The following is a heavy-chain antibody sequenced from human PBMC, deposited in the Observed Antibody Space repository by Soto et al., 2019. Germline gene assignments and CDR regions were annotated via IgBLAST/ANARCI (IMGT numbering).Heavy chain of an antibody. CDR2: IYYNGST. J-gene: IGHJ4*02. Sequence: SETLSLTCTVSGGSISSGGYYWSWIRQHPGKGLEWIGYIYYNGSTYYNPSLKSRVTISVDTSKNQFSLKLSSVTAADTAVYYCARVVVGSYGSGYYFDYWGQGTLVTVSS. V-gene: IGHV4-31*03. CDR1: GGSISSGGYY. CDR3: ARVVVGSYGSGYYFDY. D-gene: IGHD5-18*01.